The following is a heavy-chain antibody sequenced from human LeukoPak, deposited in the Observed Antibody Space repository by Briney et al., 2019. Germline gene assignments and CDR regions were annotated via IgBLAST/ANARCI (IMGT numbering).Heavy chain of an antibody. CDR1: GGSISSGGYY. D-gene: IGHD3-3*01. V-gene: IGHV4-30-2*01. J-gene: IGHJ6*02. CDR2: INHSGST. Sequence: SQTLSLTCAVSGGSISSGGYYWSWIRQPPGKGLEWIGEINHSGSTNYNPSLKSRVTISVDTSKNQFSLKLSSVTAADTAVYYCARGGTGGYYRYYYYYYGMDVWGQGTTVTVSS. CDR3: ARGGTGGYYRYYYYYYGMDV.